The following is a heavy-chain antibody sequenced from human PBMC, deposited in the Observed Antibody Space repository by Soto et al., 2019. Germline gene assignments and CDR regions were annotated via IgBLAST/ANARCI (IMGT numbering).Heavy chain of an antibody. Sequence: EVQLLESGGGLEQPGGSLSLSCAAYGFTFDSFAMTWVRQAPGKGLEWVSAMSASGGSTLYADSVKGRFTISRASSKNTLYLQMNRLRAEDTAVYYCARGAVMHDSWGQGNLVTVSS. CDR3: ARGAVMHDS. CDR1: GFTFDSFA. D-gene: IGHD6-19*01. V-gene: IGHV3-23*01. J-gene: IGHJ4*02. CDR2: MSASGGST.